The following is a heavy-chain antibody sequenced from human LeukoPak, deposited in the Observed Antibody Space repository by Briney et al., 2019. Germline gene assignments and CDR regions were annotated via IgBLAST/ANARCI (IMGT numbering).Heavy chain of an antibody. CDR3: ATRFFASYGDRELDY. CDR2: FDPEDGET. V-gene: IGHV1-24*01. J-gene: IGHJ4*02. D-gene: IGHD4-17*01. CDR1: GYTLTELS. Sequence: ASVKVSCKVSGYTLTELSMHWVRQAPGKGLEWMGGFDPEDGETIYAQKFQGRVTMTEDTSTDTAYMELSSLRSEDTAVYYCATRFFASYGDRELDYWGQGTLVTVSS.